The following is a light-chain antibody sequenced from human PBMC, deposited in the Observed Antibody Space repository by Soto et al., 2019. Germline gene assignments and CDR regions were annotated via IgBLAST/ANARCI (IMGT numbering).Light chain of an antibody. V-gene: IGLV3-21*04. CDR3: QVWDSSSDLVV. J-gene: IGLJ2*01. Sequence: SYELTQPPSVSVAPGKTARITCGGNNIGSKSVHWYQQKPGQAPVLVIYYDNDRPSGIPERFSGSNSGNTATLTISRVEAGDEADYYCQVWDSSSDLVVFGGGTKLTVL. CDR2: YDN. CDR1: NIGSKS.